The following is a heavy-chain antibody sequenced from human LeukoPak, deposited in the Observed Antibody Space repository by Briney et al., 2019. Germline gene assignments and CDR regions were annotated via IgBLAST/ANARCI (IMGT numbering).Heavy chain of an antibody. D-gene: IGHD3-9*01. CDR3: ARAPYDILTGYSLNWFDP. V-gene: IGHV1-69*13. J-gene: IGHJ5*02. Sequence: SVKVSCKASGGTFSSYAISWVRQAPGQGLEWMGGIIPIFGTANYAQKFQGRVTITADESTSTAYMELRSLSSADTAVYFCARAPYDILTGYSLNWFDPWGQGTLVTVSS. CDR2: IIPIFGTA. CDR1: GGTFSSYA.